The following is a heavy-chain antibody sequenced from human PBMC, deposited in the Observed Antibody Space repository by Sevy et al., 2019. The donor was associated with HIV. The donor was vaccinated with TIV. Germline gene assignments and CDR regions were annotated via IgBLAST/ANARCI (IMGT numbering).Heavy chain of an antibody. J-gene: IGHJ4*02. D-gene: IGHD3-22*01. CDR1: GGTFSSYA. Sequence: ASVKVSCKASGGTFSSYAISWVRQAPGQGLEWMGGIIPILGTANYAQKFQGRVTITADESTSTAYMELSSLRSEDTAVYYCARDASRYDSSGYLDYWGQGTLVTVSS. CDR2: IIPILGTA. CDR3: ARDASRYDSSGYLDY. V-gene: IGHV1-69*13.